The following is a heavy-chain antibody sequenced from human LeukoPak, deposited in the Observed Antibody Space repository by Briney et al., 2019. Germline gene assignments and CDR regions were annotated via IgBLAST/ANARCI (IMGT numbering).Heavy chain of an antibody. CDR1: GFTVSSNY. CDR3: ARDKGRWEFYFDY. V-gene: IGHV3-66*02. CDR2: IYSGGST. J-gene: IGHJ4*02. Sequence: GGSLRLSCAASGFTVSSNYMSWVCQAPGKGLEWVSVIYSGGSTYYADSVKGRFTISRDNSKNTLYLQMNSLRAEDTAVYYCARDKGRWEFYFDYWGQGTLVTVSS. D-gene: IGHD1-26*01.